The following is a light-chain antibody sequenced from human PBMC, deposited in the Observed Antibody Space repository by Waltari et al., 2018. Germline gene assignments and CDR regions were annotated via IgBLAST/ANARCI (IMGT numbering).Light chain of an antibody. CDR2: WAY. CDR1: KSVLDSPNNKNY. J-gene: IGKJ1*01. CDR3: QQCHRSPWT. V-gene: IGKV4-1*01. Sequence: DIVMTQSPDSLAVFPGARASINCTSSKSVLDSPNNKNYMAWYQQRPGQPPKLLIYWAYVRESGVPDRFSGSGSGTDFTLTISSLQAEDVAVYYCQQCHRSPWTFGQGTKVEI.